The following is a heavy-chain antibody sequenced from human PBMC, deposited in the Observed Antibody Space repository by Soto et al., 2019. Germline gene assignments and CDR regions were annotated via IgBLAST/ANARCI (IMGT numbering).Heavy chain of an antibody. D-gene: IGHD4-17*01. Sequence: QVQLVESGGGVVQPGRSLRLSCAASGFTFSSYGMHWVRQAPGKGLEWVAVIWYDGSNKYYADSVKGRFTISRDNSKNTLYLQMNSLRAEDTAVYYCARDRRVSEKYGDDIRPDWYFDLWGRGTLVTVSS. J-gene: IGHJ2*01. CDR1: GFTFSSYG. CDR2: IWYDGSNK. V-gene: IGHV3-33*01. CDR3: ARDRRVSEKYGDDIRPDWYFDL.